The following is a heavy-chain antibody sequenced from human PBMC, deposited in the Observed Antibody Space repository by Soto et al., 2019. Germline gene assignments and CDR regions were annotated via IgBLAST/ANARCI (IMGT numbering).Heavy chain of an antibody. Sequence: PSETLSLTCAVYGGSFSGYYWSWIRQPPGKGLEWIGEINHSGSTNYNPSLKSRVTISVDASKNQFSLKLSSVTAADTAVYYCARARITMVRGVIITFYGMDVWGQGTTVTVS. V-gene: IGHV4-34*01. CDR3: ARARITMVRGVIITFYGMDV. D-gene: IGHD3-10*01. J-gene: IGHJ6*02. CDR2: INHSGST. CDR1: GGSFSGYY.